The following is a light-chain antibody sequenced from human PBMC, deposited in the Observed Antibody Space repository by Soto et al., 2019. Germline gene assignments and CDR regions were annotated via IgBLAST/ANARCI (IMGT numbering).Light chain of an antibody. CDR3: QQYGYSQT. CDR2: GAS. J-gene: IGKJ1*01. CDR1: QSVSSSY. Sequence: EIVLPQSPGTLSLSPGERATLSCRASQSVSSSYLAWYQQKPGQAPRLLIYGASSRATGIPDRFSGSGSGTDFTLTISRLEPEDFAVYHCQQYGYSQTFGQGTKVDIK. V-gene: IGKV3-20*01.